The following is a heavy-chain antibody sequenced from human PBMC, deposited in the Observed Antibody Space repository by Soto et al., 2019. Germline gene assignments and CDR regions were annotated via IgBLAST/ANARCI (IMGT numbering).Heavy chain of an antibody. Sequence: GASVKVSCKASGYTFTSYGISWVRQAPGQGLEWMGWISAYNGNTNYAQKLQGRVTMTIDTSTSTAYMELRSLRSDDTAVYYCARDLPTSADFWSGYSYWGQGTLVTVSS. CDR3: ARDLPTSADFWSGYSY. V-gene: IGHV1-18*04. J-gene: IGHJ4*02. CDR2: ISAYNGNT. D-gene: IGHD3-3*01. CDR1: GYTFTSYG.